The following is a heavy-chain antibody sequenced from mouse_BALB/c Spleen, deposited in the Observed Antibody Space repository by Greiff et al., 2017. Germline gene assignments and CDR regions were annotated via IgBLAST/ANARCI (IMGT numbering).Heavy chain of an antibody. CDR1: GYSITSDYA. V-gene: IGHV3-2*02. CDR2: ISYSGST. Sequence: DVKLQESGPGLVKPSQSLSLTCTVTGYSITSDYAWNWIRQFPGNKLEWMGYISYSGSTSYNPSLKSRISITRDTSKNQFFLQLNSVTTEDTATYYCARSAWFAYWGQGTLVTVSA. CDR3: ARSAWFAY. J-gene: IGHJ3*01.